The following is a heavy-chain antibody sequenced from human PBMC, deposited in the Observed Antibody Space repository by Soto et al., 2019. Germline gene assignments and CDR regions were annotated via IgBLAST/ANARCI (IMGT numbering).Heavy chain of an antibody. D-gene: IGHD2-15*01. Sequence: GSLRLSCAASGFTFSSYAMSWVRQAPGKGLEWVSAISGSGGSTYYADSVKGRFTISRDNSKNTLYLQMNSLRAEDTAVYYCAKDPTNCSGGSCYPYWGQGTLVTVSS. CDR2: ISGSGGST. CDR1: GFTFSSYA. CDR3: AKDPTNCSGGSCYPY. V-gene: IGHV3-23*01. J-gene: IGHJ4*02.